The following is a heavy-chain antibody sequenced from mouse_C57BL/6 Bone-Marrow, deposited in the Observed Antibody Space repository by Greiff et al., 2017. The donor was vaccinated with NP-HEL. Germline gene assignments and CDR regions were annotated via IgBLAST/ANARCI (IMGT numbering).Heavy chain of an antibody. CDR2: IDPSDSYT. V-gene: IGHV1-59*01. D-gene: IGHD3-2*02. CDR3: ARLRLVYYAMDY. CDR1: GYTFTSYW. J-gene: IGHJ4*01. Sequence: VQLQQPGAELVRPGTSVKLSCKASGYTFTSYWMHWVKQRPGQGLEWIGVIDPSDSYTNYNQKFKGKAILTVDTSSSTAYMQLSSLTSEDSAVYYCARLRLVYYAMDYWGQGTSVTVSS.